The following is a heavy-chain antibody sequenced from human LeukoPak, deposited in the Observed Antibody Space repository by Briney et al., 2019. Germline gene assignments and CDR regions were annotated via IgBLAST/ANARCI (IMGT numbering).Heavy chain of an antibody. J-gene: IGHJ4*02. CDR2: ISDTVRDT. Sequence: GGSLRLSRAASGFTFSSYGMSWVRQAPGKGLEWVSHISDTVRDTWYANSVKGRFIISRDNSRDTVYLQMSSLRPEDTALYFCAKDNYGGIFASWGQGTLVTVSS. CDR1: GFTFSSYG. D-gene: IGHD4-17*01. V-gene: IGHV3-23*01. CDR3: AKDNYGGIFAS.